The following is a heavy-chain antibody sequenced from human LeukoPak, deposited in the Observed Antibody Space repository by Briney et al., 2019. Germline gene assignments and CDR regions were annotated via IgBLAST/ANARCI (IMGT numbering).Heavy chain of an antibody. D-gene: IGHD6-6*01. CDR1: GGSISSSSYY. CDR2: INHSGST. Sequence: PSETLSLTCTVSGGSISSSSYYWGWIRQPPGKGLEWIGEINHSGSTNYNPSLKSRVTISVDTSKNQFSLKLSSVTAADTAVYYCARGEPARPRYWGQGTLVTVSS. V-gene: IGHV4-39*07. CDR3: ARGEPARPRY. J-gene: IGHJ4*02.